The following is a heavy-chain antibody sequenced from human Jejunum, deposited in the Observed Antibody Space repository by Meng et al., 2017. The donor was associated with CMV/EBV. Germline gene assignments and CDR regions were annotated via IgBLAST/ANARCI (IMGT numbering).Heavy chain of an antibody. J-gene: IGHJ4*02. V-gene: IGHV3-30*04. CDR3: ARDHYSDPTYTEY. D-gene: IGHD3-22*01. Sequence: SGFTFSLYAVHWVRQAPGKGLEWVAVSSSDGNDKLYADSVKGRFSISRDNSKNTLILQMSSLTTDDTAVYYCARDHYSDPTYTEYWGQGTLVTVSS. CDR2: SSSDGNDK. CDR1: GFTFSLYA.